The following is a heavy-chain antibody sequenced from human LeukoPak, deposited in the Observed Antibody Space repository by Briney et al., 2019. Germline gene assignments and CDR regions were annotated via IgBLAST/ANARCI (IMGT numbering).Heavy chain of an antibody. CDR1: GFTFDDYG. J-gene: IGHJ4*02. D-gene: IGHD4-17*01. CDR3: AKTSSHGAYGDSDY. Sequence: PGGSLRLSCAASGFTFDDYGMSWVRQAPGKGLEWVSGINWNGGSTGYADSVKGRFTISRDNAKNSLYLQMNSLRAEDTAVYYCAKTSSHGAYGDSDYWGQGTLVTVSS. V-gene: IGHV3-20*04. CDR2: INWNGGST.